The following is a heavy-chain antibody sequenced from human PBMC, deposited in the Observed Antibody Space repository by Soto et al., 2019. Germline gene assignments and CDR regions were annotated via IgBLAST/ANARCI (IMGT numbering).Heavy chain of an antibody. CDR1: GFTFSSYA. Sequence: EVQLLESGGGLVQPGGSLRLSCAASGFTFSSYAMSWVRQAPGKGLEWVSAISGSGGSTYYADSVKGRFTISRDNSKNTLYLQMDSLRDEDTAVYYCAKDQVRGVLVIPQRPKYYYFGMDVWCRGPTVTVSS. V-gene: IGHV3-23*01. D-gene: IGHD2-21*01. CDR3: AKDQVRGVLVIPQRPKYYYFGMDV. J-gene: IGHJ6*02. CDR2: ISGSGGST.